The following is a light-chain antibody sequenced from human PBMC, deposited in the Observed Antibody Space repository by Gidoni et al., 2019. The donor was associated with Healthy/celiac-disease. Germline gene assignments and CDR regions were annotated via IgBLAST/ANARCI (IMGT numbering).Light chain of an antibody. J-gene: IGKJ3*01. CDR1: QSVSSSY. V-gene: IGKV3-20*01. CDR2: GAS. Sequence: DIVLTQSPGTLSLSPGERATLSCRASQSVSSSYLAWYQQKPGQAPRLLIYGASSRATGSPDRFSGSGSGTDFTLTISRLEPEDFAVYYCQQYGSSRFTFGPGTKVEIK. CDR3: QQYGSSRFT.